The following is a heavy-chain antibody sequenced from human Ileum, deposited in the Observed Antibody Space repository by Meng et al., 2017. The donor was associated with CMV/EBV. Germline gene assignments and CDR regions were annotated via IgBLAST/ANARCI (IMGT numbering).Heavy chain of an antibody. Sequence: QTTLNQLGPPRVKPSQPLTLTVTSSGFSPVTNEEGVGWIRPPPGKALEWLALIYRGDDKRYSPSLRSRLSIAKDTSKNEVFLTMTTMGPVDTGTYYCAHFVGGYYPSRPDYWGQGTLVTVSS. CDR3: AHFVGGYYPSRPDY. CDR2: IYRGDDK. CDR1: GFSPVTNEEG. V-gene: IGHV2-5*02. J-gene: IGHJ4*02. D-gene: IGHD1-26*01.